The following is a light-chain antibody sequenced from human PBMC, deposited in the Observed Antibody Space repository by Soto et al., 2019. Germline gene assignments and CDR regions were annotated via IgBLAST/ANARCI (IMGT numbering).Light chain of an antibody. CDR2: DVS. CDR3: CSYAGSYTFAI. Sequence: QSALTQPRSVSGSPGQSVTISCTGTNSDVGTYNYVSWYQQHPGKAPKLMIYDVSKRPSGVPDRFSGSKSGNTASLTISGLQAEDEADYYCCSYAGSYTFAIFGGGTKLTV. J-gene: IGLJ2*01. V-gene: IGLV2-11*01. CDR1: NSDVGTYNY.